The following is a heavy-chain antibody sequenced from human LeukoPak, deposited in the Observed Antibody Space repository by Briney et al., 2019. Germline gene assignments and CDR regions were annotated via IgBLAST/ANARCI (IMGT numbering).Heavy chain of an antibody. J-gene: IGHJ4*02. CDR1: GFTFSSYW. CDR2: INSDGSST. Sequence: QTGGSLRLSCAASGFTFSSYWMHWVRQAPGKGLVWVSRINSDGSSTSYADSVKGRFTISRDNAKNTLYLQMNSLRAEDTAVYYCARVKLVRDHVFDYWGQGTLVTVSS. CDR3: ARVKLVRDHVFDY. D-gene: IGHD6-13*01. V-gene: IGHV3-74*01.